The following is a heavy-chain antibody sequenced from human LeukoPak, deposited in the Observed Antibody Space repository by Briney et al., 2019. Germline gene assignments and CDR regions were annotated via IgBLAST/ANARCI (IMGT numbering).Heavy chain of an antibody. CDR1: GFTLDDYA. V-gene: IGHV3-9*03. D-gene: IGHD2-2*02. J-gene: IGHJ4*02. CDR2: ISWNNGSI. Sequence: SVRHSCAASGFTLDDYAVHWLRQAPGKGLEWVSGISWNNGSIGYADSVKGRFTISRDNAKNSLYLQMNSLRAEHMALYYWAKKACSSTTCYIDYWGQGTLVTVSS. CDR3: AKKACSSTTCYIDY.